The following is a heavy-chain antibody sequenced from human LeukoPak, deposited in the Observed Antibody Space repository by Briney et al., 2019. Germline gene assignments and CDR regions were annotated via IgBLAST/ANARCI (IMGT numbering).Heavy chain of an antibody. CDR1: GFTFSSYA. V-gene: IGHV3-30-3*01. D-gene: IGHD3-10*01. CDR3: ARGPFLGV. CDR2: ISYDGSNK. J-gene: IGHJ4*02. Sequence: GGSPRLSCAASGFTFSSYAMHWVRQAPGKGLEWVAVISYDGSNKYYADSVKGRFTISRDNSKNTLYLQMNSLRAEDTAVYYCARGPFLGVWGQGTLVTVSS.